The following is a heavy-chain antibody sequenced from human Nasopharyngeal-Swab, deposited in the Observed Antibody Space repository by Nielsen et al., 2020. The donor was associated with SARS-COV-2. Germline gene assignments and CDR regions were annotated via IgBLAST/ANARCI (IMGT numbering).Heavy chain of an antibody. Sequence: PGKGLEWIGEINHRGSTNSNPSLKSRVTISVDTSKNQFSMKLSSVNAADTAVYYCARSIAAAGNFPRIRVFPDVWGKGTTVTVSS. CDR2: INHRGST. D-gene: IGHD6-13*01. CDR3: ARSIAAAGNFPRIRVFPDV. V-gene: IGHV4-34*01. J-gene: IGHJ6*04.